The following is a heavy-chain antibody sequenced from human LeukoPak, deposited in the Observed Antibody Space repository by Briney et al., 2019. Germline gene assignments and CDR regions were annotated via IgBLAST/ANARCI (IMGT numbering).Heavy chain of an antibody. CDR1: GGSISSSSYY. CDR2: TYYSGST. V-gene: IGHV4-39*01. CDR3: ARHSVVPAALSSFDY. D-gene: IGHD2-2*01. Sequence: SETLSLTCTVSGGSISSSSYYWGWIRQPPGEGLEWIGSTYYSGSTYYNPSLKSRVTISVDTSKNQFSLKLSSVTAADTAVYYCARHSVVPAALSSFDYWGQGTLVTVSS. J-gene: IGHJ4*02.